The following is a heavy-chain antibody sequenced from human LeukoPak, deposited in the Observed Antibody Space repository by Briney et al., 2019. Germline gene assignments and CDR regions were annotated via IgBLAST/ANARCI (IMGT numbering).Heavy chain of an antibody. D-gene: IGHD6-13*01. CDR1: GFTFNDYA. Sequence: GGSLRLSCAASGFTFNDYAMHWVRQAPGKGLEWVSLISWDSGNTYYADSVKGRLTISRDNSKNSLSLQMNSLRAEDTALYYCAKGPGAAVGKRYIQHWGQGTLVTVSS. CDR2: ISWDSGNT. V-gene: IGHV3-43D*03. CDR3: AKGPGAAVGKRYIQH. J-gene: IGHJ1*01.